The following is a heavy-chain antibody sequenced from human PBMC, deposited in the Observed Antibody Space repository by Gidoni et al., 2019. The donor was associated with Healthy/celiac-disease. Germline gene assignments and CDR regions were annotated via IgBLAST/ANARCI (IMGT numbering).Heavy chain of an antibody. Sequence: EVQLLESGGGLVQPGGSLRLSCAASGFPFSSYAMSWVRQAPGKGLEWVSAISGSGGSTYYADSVKGRFTISRDNSKNTLYLQMNSLRAEDTAVYYCAAHFWSGYYGAAFDIWGQGTMVTVSS. V-gene: IGHV3-23*01. CDR2: ISGSGGST. CDR1: GFPFSSYA. D-gene: IGHD3-3*02. J-gene: IGHJ3*02. CDR3: AAHFWSGYYGAAFDI.